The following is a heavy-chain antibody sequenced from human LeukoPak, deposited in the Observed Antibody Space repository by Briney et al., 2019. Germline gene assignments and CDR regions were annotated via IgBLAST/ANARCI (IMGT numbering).Heavy chain of an antibody. J-gene: IGHJ4*02. Sequence: GGSLRLSCAASGFTVSGNYLSWVRQAPGKGLEWVSLIYSGGSTLYADSVKGRFTISRDNSKNTLYLQMNSLRAEDTAVYYCARARLWSPDRSYYFDYWGQGTLVTVSS. V-gene: IGHV3-53*01. CDR1: GFTVSGNY. CDR3: ARARLWSPDRSYYFDY. CDR2: IYSGGST. D-gene: IGHD4/OR15-4a*01.